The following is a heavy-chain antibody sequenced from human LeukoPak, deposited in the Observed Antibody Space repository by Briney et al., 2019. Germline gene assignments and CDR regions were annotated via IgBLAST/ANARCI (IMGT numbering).Heavy chain of an antibody. CDR3: ARDGPLPDY. J-gene: IGHJ4*02. Sequence: GGSLRLSCAASGFTFSSYEMDRVRQAPGKGRGWVSYISSSGSTIYYADSVKGRFTISRDNAKNSLYLQMNSLRAEDTAVYYCARDGPLPDYWGQGTLVTVSS. V-gene: IGHV3-48*03. CDR1: GFTFSSYE. CDR2: ISSSGSTI.